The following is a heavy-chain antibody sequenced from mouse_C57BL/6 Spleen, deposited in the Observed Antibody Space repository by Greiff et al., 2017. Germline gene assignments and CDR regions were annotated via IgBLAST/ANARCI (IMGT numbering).Heavy chain of an antibody. CDR3: ARDGGDGYYVGYFDV. Sequence: EVKLMESGGGLVKPGGSLKLSCAASGFTFSSYAMSWVRQTPEKRLEWVATISDGGSYTYYPDNVKGRFTISRDNAKNNLYLQMSHLKSEDTAMYYCARDGGDGYYVGYFDVWGTGTTVTVSS. D-gene: IGHD2-3*01. J-gene: IGHJ1*03. CDR1: GFTFSSYA. CDR2: ISDGGSYT. V-gene: IGHV5-4*01.